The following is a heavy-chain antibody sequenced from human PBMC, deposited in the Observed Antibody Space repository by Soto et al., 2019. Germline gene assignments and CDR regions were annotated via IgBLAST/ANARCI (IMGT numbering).Heavy chain of an antibody. CDR2: ISYDGSNK. CDR1: GFTFSSYA. CDR3: ARETLSNYYGMDV. Sequence: GGSLRLSCAASGFTFSSYAMHWVRQAPGKGLEWVAVISYDGSNKYYADSVKGRFTISRDNSKNTLYLQMNSLRVEDTAVYYCARETLSNYYGMDVWGQGTTVTVSS. V-gene: IGHV3-30-3*01. J-gene: IGHJ6*02.